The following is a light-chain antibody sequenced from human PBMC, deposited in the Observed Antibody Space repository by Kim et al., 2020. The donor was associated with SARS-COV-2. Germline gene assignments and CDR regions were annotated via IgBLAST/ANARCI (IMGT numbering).Light chain of an antibody. J-gene: IGKJ1*01. Sequence: SVSPGERATLSCGASKSVSTNLDWYQQKRGQTPRVLIYSASTRATGVPARFRGSGSGTEFTLTINSLQSEDSAVYYCQQYNNWPSFGQGTKVDIK. CDR3: QQYNNWPS. CDR1: KSVSTN. CDR2: SAS. V-gene: IGKV3-15*01.